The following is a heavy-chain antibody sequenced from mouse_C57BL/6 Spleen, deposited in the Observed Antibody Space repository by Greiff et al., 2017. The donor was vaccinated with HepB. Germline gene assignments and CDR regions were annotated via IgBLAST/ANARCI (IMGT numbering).Heavy chain of an antibody. CDR3: ARDWDGYAMDY. CDR2: IYPGDGDT. D-gene: IGHD4-1*01. J-gene: IGHJ4*01. CDR1: GYAFSSSW. Sequence: QVQLQQSGPELVKPGASVKISCKASGYAFSSSWMNWVKQRPGKGLEWIGRIYPGDGDTNYNGKFKGKATLTADKSSSTAYMQLSSLTSEDSAVYFCARDWDGYAMDYWGQGTSVTVSS. V-gene: IGHV1-82*01.